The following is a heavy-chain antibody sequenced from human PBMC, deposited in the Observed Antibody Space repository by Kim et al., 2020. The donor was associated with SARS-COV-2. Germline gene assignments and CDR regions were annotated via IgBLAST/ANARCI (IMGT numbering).Heavy chain of an antibody. V-gene: IGHV1-24*01. D-gene: IGHD3-22*01. CDR1: GYTLTELS. CDR2: FDPEDGET. CDR3: ATDRPHYYDSSGYYYDRWFDP. Sequence: ASVKVSCKVSGYTLTELSMHWVRQAPGKGLEWMGGFDPEDGETIYAQKFQSRVTMTEDTSTDTAYMELSSLRSEDTAVYYCATDRPHYYDSSGYYYDRWFDPWGQGTLVTVSS. J-gene: IGHJ5*02.